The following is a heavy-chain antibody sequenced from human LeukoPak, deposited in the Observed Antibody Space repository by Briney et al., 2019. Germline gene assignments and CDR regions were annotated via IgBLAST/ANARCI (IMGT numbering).Heavy chain of an antibody. CDR2: ISAYNGNT. Sequence: GASVKVSCKASGYTFTSYGISWVRQAPGQGLEWMGWISAYNGNTNYAQKLQGRVTMTTDTSTSTAYMELRSLRSDDTAVYYCARDWGYNWNPKNDYWGQGTLVTVSS. J-gene: IGHJ4*02. CDR3: ARDWGYNWNPKNDY. D-gene: IGHD1-20*01. CDR1: GYTFTSYG. V-gene: IGHV1-18*01.